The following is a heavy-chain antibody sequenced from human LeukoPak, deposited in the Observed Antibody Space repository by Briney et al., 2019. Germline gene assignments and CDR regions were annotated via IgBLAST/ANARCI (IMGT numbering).Heavy chain of an antibody. Sequence: ASVKVSCKASGYTFTSYYMHWVRQAPGQGLEWLGIINPSGGSTTYAQEFQGRVTMTRDTSTSTVYMELSSLRSEDTAVYYCARGDLGYNSDYWGQGTLVTVSS. CDR2: INPSGGST. CDR3: ARGDLGYNSDY. J-gene: IGHJ4*02. D-gene: IGHD5-24*01. CDR1: GYTFTSYY. V-gene: IGHV1-46*01.